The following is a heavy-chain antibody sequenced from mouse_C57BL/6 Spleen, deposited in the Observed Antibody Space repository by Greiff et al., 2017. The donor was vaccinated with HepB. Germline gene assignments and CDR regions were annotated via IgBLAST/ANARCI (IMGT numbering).Heavy chain of an antibody. V-gene: IGHV5-17*01. D-gene: IGHD1-2*01. CDR2: ISSGSSTI. CDR1: GFTFSDYG. CDR3: ARPGITTAYYAMDY. J-gene: IGHJ4*01. Sequence: EVMLVESGGGLVKPGGSLKLSCAASGFTFSDYGMHWVRQAPEKGLEWVAYISSGSSTIYYADTVKGRFTISRDNAKTTLFLQMTSLRSEDTAMYYCARPGITTAYYAMDYWGQGTSVTVSS.